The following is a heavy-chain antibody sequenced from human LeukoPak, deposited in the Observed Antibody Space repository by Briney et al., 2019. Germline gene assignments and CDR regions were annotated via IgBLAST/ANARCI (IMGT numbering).Heavy chain of an antibody. Sequence: PSETLSLTCTVSGGSFNSYYWSWVRQPPGKGLEWIGSIYYSGSTYYNPSLKSRVTISVDTSKNQFSLKLSSVTAADTAVYYCARDVSGGNYDFWSGYYVSRYFDYWGQGTLVTVSS. J-gene: IGHJ4*02. D-gene: IGHD3-3*01. CDR1: GGSFNSYY. CDR3: ARDVSGGNYDFWSGYYVSRYFDY. CDR2: IYYSGST. V-gene: IGHV4-59*12.